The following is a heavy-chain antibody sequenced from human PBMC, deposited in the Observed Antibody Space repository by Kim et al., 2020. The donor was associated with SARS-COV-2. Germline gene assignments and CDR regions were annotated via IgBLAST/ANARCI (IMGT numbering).Heavy chain of an antibody. CDR3: AKDKTMEGFDY. Sequence: GGSLRLSCAASGFTFSSYGMHWVRQAPGKGLEWVAVISYDGSNKYYADSVKGRFTISRDNSKNTLYLQMNSLRAEDTAVYYCAKDKTMEGFDYWGQGTLVTVSS. D-gene: IGHD3-3*01. CDR1: GFTFSSYG. CDR2: ISYDGSNK. V-gene: IGHV3-30*18. J-gene: IGHJ4*02.